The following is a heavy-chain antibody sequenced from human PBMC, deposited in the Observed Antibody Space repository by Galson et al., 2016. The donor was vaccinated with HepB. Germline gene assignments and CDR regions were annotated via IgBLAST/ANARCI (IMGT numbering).Heavy chain of an antibody. CDR2: TYYRSQWYS. V-gene: IGHV6-1*01. Sequence: CAISGDSVSSNSAAWNWIRQSPSRGLEWLGRTYYRSQWYSEYALSVRNRITINPDTSKNHFSLQLNSVAPEDTAVYFCARAYCGGDCYTDGALDIWGQGTRGTVSS. J-gene: IGHJ3*02. D-gene: IGHD2-21*02. CDR3: ARAYCGGDCYTDGALDI. CDR1: GDSVSSNSAA.